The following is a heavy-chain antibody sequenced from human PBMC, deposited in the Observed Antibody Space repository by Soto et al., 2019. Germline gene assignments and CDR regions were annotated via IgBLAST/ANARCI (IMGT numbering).Heavy chain of an antibody. V-gene: IGHV4-59*08. Sequence: PSETLSLTCTVSGGSISSYYWSWIRQPPGKGLEWIGYIYYSGSTNYNPSLKSRVTISVDTSKNQFSLKLSSVTAADTAVYYCARLAAAGTSDFDYWGQGTLVTVS. J-gene: IGHJ4*02. D-gene: IGHD6-13*01. CDR1: GGSISSYY. CDR2: IYYSGST. CDR3: ARLAAAGTSDFDY.